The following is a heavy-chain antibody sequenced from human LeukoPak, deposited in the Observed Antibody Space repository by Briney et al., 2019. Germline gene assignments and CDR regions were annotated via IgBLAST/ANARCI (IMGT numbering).Heavy chain of an antibody. D-gene: IGHD2-15*01. J-gene: IGHJ5*02. Sequence: GASVKVSCKASGYTFTSYDINWVRQATGQGLEWMGWMNPNSGNTGYAQKFQGRVTMTRDTSISTAYMELSRLRSDDTAVYYCARAVVAARTWGQGTLVTVSS. CDR2: MNPNSGNT. CDR1: GYTFTSYD. V-gene: IGHV1-8*01. CDR3: ARAVVAART.